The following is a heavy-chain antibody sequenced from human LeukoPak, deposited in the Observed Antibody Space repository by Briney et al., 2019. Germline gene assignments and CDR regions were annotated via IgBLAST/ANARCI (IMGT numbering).Heavy chain of an antibody. CDR3: AREAVAGCFDY. J-gene: IGHJ4*02. CDR2: INAGNGNT. D-gene: IGHD6-19*01. CDR1: GYTFTSYA. Sequence: ASVKVSCKASGYTFTSYAMHWVRQAPGQRLEWMGWINAGNGNTKYSQKFQGRVTMTRDTSTSTVYMELSSLRSEDTAVYYCAREAVAGCFDYWGQGTLVTVSS. V-gene: IGHV1-3*01.